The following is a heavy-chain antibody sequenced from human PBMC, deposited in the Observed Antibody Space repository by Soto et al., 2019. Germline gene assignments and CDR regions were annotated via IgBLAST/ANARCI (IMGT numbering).Heavy chain of an antibody. V-gene: IGHV4-39*01. J-gene: IGHJ4*02. CDR1: GGSITSDASY. CDR3: ARLGGITGYSYAWYNIDF. D-gene: IGHD6-19*01. Sequence: SETLSLTSSVSGGSITSDASYWAWIRQPPGRGLEWIGFIFYTGNTYYNPSLKSRVTISMDASKSQFSLKVTSVTAADTAVFYCARLGGITGYSYAWYNIDFWGPGTVVTVSS. CDR2: IFYTGNT.